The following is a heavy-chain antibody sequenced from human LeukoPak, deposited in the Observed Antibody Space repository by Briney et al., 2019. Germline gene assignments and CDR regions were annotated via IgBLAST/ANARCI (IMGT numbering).Heavy chain of an antibody. Sequence: PSETLSLTCSVSGGSISNYYWSWIRQPPGKGLEWIGHVYYTGTTNYNPSLQSRVTTSVDTSKNQLSLKLTPVTAADTAVYYCAREERADYDFWSGYADNWYFDFWGRGTLVTVSS. CDR2: VYYTGTT. V-gene: IGHV4-59*12. CDR1: GGSISNYY. D-gene: IGHD3-3*01. CDR3: AREERADYDFWSGYADNWYFDF. J-gene: IGHJ2*01.